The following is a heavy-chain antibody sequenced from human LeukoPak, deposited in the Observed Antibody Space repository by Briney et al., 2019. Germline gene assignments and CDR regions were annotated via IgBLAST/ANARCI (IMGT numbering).Heavy chain of an antibody. J-gene: IGHJ6*02. CDR2: ISPTGGST. V-gene: IGHV3-23*01. CDR3: AKGAMVRGVTVSYNGMDV. Sequence: GGSLRLSCVASEFTFSRNAMSWVRQAPGKGLEWVSSISPTGGSTYYADSVKGRFTISRDNSENTLYLQMNNLRGEDTAFYYCAKGAMVRGVTVSYNGMDVWGQGTTVTVSS. D-gene: IGHD3-10*01. CDR1: EFTFSRNA.